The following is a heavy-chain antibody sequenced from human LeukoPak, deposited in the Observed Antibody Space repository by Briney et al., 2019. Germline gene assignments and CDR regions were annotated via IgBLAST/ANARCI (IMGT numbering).Heavy chain of an antibody. J-gene: IGHJ3*02. D-gene: IGHD3-3*01. Sequence: HPGGSLRLSCAASGFIFSRCGMNWVRQAPGKGLEWVANIKQDGSEKYYVDSVKGRFTISRDNAKNSLYLQMNSLRAEDTAVYYCARDPWYYDFWSGYFAFDIWGQGSMVTVSS. CDR3: ARDPWYYDFWSGYFAFDI. CDR2: IKQDGSEK. CDR1: GFIFSRCG. V-gene: IGHV3-7*01.